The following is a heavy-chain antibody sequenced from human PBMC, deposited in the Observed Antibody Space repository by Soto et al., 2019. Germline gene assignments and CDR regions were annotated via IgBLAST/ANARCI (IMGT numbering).Heavy chain of an antibody. CDR3: ARWGQRTDYGGNGFWYFDL. CDR1: GGTFSSYA. Sequence: QVQLVQSGAEVKKPGSSVKVSCKASGGTFSSYAISWVRQAPGQGLEWMGGIIPIFGTANYAQKFQGRVTITADESTSTAYMELSSLRSEDTAVYYCARWGQRTDYGGNGFWYFDLWGRGTLVTVSS. V-gene: IGHV1-69*12. D-gene: IGHD4-17*01. CDR2: IIPIFGTA. J-gene: IGHJ2*01.